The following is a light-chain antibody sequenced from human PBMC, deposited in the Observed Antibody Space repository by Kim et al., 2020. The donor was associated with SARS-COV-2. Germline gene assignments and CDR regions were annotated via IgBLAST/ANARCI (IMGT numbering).Light chain of an antibody. CDR1: KLGDKY. CDR2: HDS. Sequence: SYDLTQPPSVSVSPGQTASITCSGDKLGDKYACWYQQKPGQSPLLVICHDSKRPSGIPERFSGSTSVNTAPLTIRGTQAMYASDYFFQAFACSTVVFGGG. V-gene: IGLV3-1*01. CDR3: QAFACSTVV. J-gene: IGLJ2*01.